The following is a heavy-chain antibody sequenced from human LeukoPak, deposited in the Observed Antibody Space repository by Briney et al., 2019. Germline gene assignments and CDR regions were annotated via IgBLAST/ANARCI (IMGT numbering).Heavy chain of an antibody. CDR1: GFTFSDYY. J-gene: IGHJ1*01. CDR3: ARDQGNGGDLEYFQH. V-gene: IGHV3-11*01. CDR2: ISSSGSTI. Sequence: GGSLRLSCAASGFTFSDYYMCWIRQAPGKGLEWVSYISSSGSTIYYADSVKGRFTISRDNSKNTLYLQMNSLRAEDTAVYYCARDQGNGGDLEYFQHWGQGTLVTVSS. D-gene: IGHD2-21*02.